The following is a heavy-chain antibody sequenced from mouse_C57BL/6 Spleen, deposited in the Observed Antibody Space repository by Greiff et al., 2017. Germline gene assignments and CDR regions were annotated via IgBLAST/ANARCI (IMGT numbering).Heavy chain of an antibody. CDR2: ISDGGSYT. CDR1: GFTFSSYA. V-gene: IGHV5-4*03. Sequence: EVTLMESGGGLVKPGGSLKLSCAASGFTFSSYAMSWVRQTPEKRLEWVATISDGGSYTYYPANVKGRFTISRDNAKNNLYLQMSHLKSEDTAMYYCAGNYGSSSMDYWGQGTSVTVSS. D-gene: IGHD1-1*01. CDR3: AGNYGSSSMDY. J-gene: IGHJ4*01.